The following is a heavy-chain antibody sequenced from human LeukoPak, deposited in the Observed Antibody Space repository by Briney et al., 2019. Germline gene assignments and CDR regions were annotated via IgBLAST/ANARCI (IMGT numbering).Heavy chain of an antibody. CDR1: GFAFSNAW. D-gene: IGHD3-9*01. J-gene: IGHJ4*02. CDR2: IKSKTDGGTT. V-gene: IGHV3-15*01. CDR3: TTARRWYDILTRLALPFDY. Sequence: GGSLRLSCAASGFAFSNAWMSWVRQAPGKGLEWVGRIKSKTDGGTTDYAAPVKGRFTISRDDSKNTLYLQMNSLKTEDTAVYYCTTARRWYDILTRLALPFDYWGQGTLVTVSS.